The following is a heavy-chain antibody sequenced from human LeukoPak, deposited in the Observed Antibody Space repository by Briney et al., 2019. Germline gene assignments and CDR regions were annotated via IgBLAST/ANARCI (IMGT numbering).Heavy chain of an antibody. V-gene: IGHV4-39*07. CDR1: GGSISSSYYY. J-gene: IGHJ4*02. CDR3: ARSEGINYYDSSGYPHYFDY. D-gene: IGHD3-22*01. Sequence: SETLSLTCTVSGGSISSSYYYWGRIRQPPGKGLEWIGEINHSGSTNYNPSLKSRVTISVDTSKNQFSLKLSSVTAADTAVYYCARSEGINYYDSSGYPHYFDYWGQGTLVTVSS. CDR2: INHSGST.